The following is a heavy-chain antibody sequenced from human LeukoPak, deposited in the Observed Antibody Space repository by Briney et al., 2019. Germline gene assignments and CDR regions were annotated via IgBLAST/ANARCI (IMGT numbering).Heavy chain of an antibody. CDR1: GFTFSSYG. V-gene: IGHV3-30*18. CDR3: AKEGEALYYDSSGYTDY. Sequence: PGGSLRLSCAASGFTFSSYGMHWVRQAPGKGLEWVAVISYDGSNKYYADSVKGRFTISRDNSKNTLYLQMDSLRAEDTAVYYCAKEGEALYYDSSGYTDYWGQGTLATVSS. D-gene: IGHD3-22*01. CDR2: ISYDGSNK. J-gene: IGHJ4*02.